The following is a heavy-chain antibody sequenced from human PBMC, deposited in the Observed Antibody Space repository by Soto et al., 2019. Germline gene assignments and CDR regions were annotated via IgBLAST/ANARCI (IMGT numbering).Heavy chain of an antibody. CDR1: GFTFSSYA. Sequence: RRLSCAASGFTFSSYAMSWVRQAPGKGLEWVSAISGSGGSTYYADSVKGRFTISRDNSKNTLYLQMNSLRAEDTAVYYCAKDLPVGSSRDGYGPWGQGTLVTVSS. J-gene: IGHJ5*02. D-gene: IGHD5-18*01. V-gene: IGHV3-23*01. CDR3: AKDLPVGSSRDGYGP. CDR2: ISGSGGST.